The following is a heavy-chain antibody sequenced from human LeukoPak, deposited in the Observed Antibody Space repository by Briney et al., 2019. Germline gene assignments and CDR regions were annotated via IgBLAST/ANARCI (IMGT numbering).Heavy chain of an antibody. Sequence: GGSLRLSCAASGFTFSSYAMSWVRQAPGEGLEWVSAIGGSGGSTYYADSVKGRFTISRDNSKNTLYLQMNSLRAEDTAVYYCAKDRTGYSSGWYEDYFDYWGQGTLVTVSS. CDR1: GFTFSSYA. V-gene: IGHV3-23*01. CDR3: AKDRTGYSSGWYEDYFDY. J-gene: IGHJ4*02. D-gene: IGHD6-19*01. CDR2: IGGSGGST.